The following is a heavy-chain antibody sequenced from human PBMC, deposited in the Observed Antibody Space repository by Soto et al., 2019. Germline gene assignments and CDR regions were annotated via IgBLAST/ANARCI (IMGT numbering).Heavy chain of an antibody. D-gene: IGHD4-4*01. CDR3: ARDVAYYFDYSNRRFDP. J-gene: IGHJ5*02. CDR2: ISYDGSNK. CDR1: GFTFSSYA. V-gene: IGHV3-30-3*01. Sequence: GGSLRLSCAASGFTFSSYAMHWVRQAPGKGLEWVAVISYDGSNKYYAESVKGRLTISRDNSKNTLYLQMNSLRAEETAVYYCARDVAYYFDYSNRRFDPWGQGTLVTVSS.